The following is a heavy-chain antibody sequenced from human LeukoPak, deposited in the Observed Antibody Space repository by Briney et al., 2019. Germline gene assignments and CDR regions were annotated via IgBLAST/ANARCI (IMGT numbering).Heavy chain of an antibody. V-gene: IGHV3-53*01. Sequence: PGGSLRLSCAASGLTVSSNYMSWVCQAPGKGLEWVSVVYSGNNTYYADSVKGRFTISRDNSKNTLYLQMNSLRAEDTAVYYCARVVGTTHFDYWGQGTLVTVSS. CDR3: ARVVGTTHFDY. CDR2: VYSGNNT. J-gene: IGHJ4*02. D-gene: IGHD1-26*01. CDR1: GLTVSSNY.